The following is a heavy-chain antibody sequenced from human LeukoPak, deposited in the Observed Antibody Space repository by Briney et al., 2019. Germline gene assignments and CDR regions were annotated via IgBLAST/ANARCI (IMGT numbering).Heavy chain of an antibody. CDR1: GFTFSNYW. D-gene: IGHD3/OR15-3a*01. CDR3: VRDGRPLDY. CDR2: IKQDGGEK. V-gene: IGHV3-7*01. J-gene: IGHJ4*02. Sequence: GESLRLSCTASGFTFSNYWMTWVRQPPGKGLEWVANIKQDGGEKYYVDSVRGRFTISRDNSKNSLYLQMNSLRAEDTAVYYCVRDGRPLDYWGQGTLVTVS.